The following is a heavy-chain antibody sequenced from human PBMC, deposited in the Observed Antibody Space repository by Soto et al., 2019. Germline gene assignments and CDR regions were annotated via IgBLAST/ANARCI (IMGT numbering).Heavy chain of an antibody. J-gene: IGHJ6*02. D-gene: IGHD6-6*01. Sequence: PGESLKISCQGSGYSFASYWIGWVRQMPGKDLEWMGIIYPGDSDTRYSPSFQGQVTISADKSLRTAYLQWTSLMASDTALYYCARTRSFTLGFYYDGMDVWGQGTTVTVSS. V-gene: IGHV5-51*01. CDR3: ARTRSFTLGFYYDGMDV. CDR2: IYPGDSDT. CDR1: GYSFASYW.